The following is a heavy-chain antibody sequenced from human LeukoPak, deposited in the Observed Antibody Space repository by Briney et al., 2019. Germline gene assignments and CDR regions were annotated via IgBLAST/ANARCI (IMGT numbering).Heavy chain of an antibody. J-gene: IGHJ5*02. CDR3: ARPRSFYCSSTSCIGGWFDP. CDR2: INHSGST. CDR1: VGSFNGYY. Sequence: YPSETLSLTCAVYVGSFNGYYWTWIRQPPGKGLEWIGEINHSGSTNYNPSLKSRVTISVDTSKNQFSLKLSSVTAADTAVYYCARPRSFYCSSTSCIGGWFDPWGQGTLVTVSS. D-gene: IGHD2-2*01. V-gene: IGHV4-34*01.